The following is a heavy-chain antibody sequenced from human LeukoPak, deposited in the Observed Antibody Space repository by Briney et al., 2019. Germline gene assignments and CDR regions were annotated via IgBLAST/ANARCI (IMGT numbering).Heavy chain of an antibody. D-gene: IGHD5-18*01. V-gene: IGHV1-69*13. CDR3: ASLGEDTAMVRVYS. J-gene: IGHJ4*02. Sequence: SVKVPCKASGGTFSSYAISWVRQAPGQGLEWMGGIIPIFGTANYAQKFQGRVTITADESTSTAYMELSSLRSEDTAVYYCASLGEDTAMVRVYSWGQGTLVTVSS. CDR2: IIPIFGTA. CDR1: GGTFSSYA.